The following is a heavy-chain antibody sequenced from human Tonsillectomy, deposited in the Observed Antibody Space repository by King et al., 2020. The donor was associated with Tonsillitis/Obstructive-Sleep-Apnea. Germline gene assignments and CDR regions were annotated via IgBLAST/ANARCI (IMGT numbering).Heavy chain of an antibody. CDR3: AKDVRGYASGSLPGD. CDR1: GFSFSDYC. V-gene: IGHV3-33*03. D-gene: IGHD3-10*01. Sequence: CAASGFSFSDYCIHWVRQAPGKGLEWVSIISYDGSDIYQADSVKGRITMSRDNSKNTVYLQMNSLRPEDAALYYCAKDVRGYASGSLPGDWGQGTLVTVSS. J-gene: IGHJ4*02. CDR2: ISYDGSDI.